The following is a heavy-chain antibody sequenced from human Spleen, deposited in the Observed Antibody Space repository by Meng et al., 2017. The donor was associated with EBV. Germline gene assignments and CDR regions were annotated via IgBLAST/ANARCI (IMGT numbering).Heavy chain of an antibody. Sequence: QLWRSGAEVKKPGSSGKVSCKTAGGTFSSYGISWVRQAPGQGLEWLGWISTYNDNANYAPALRDRVTMTTDTSANTVYLDLRNLRSDGTAVYYCTRGDLWGQGTLVTVSS. CDR2: ISTYNDNA. J-gene: IGHJ4*02. CDR3: TRGDL. CDR1: GGTFSSYG. V-gene: IGHV1-18*01.